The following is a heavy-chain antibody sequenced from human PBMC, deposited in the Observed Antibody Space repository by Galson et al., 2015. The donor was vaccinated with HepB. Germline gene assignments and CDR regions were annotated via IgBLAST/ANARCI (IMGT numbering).Heavy chain of an antibody. V-gene: IGHV4-4*02. D-gene: IGHD1-26*01. CDR2: IYHSGST. Sequence: SETLSLTCAVSGGSISSSNWWSWVRQPPGKGLEWIGEIYHSGSTNYNPSLKSRVTISVDKSKNQFSLKLSSVTAADTAVYYCARAGGSYFSNAFDIWGQGTMVTVSS. CDR3: ARAGGSYFSNAFDI. J-gene: IGHJ3*02. CDR1: GGSISSSNW.